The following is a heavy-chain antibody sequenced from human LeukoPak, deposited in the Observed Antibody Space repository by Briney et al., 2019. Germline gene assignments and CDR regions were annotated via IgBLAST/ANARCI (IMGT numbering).Heavy chain of an antibody. CDR3: ASLNCNNGVCYNFDY. CDR1: GYTFTGYY. J-gene: IGHJ4*02. D-gene: IGHD2-8*01. V-gene: IGHV1-2*02. Sequence: ASVKVSCKASGYTFTGYYIHWVRQAPGQGLEWMGWINPNSGGTKYAQKFQGRVTMTSDTSISTAYMELSRLRSDGTAVYYCASLNCNNGVCYNFDYWGQGTLVTVSS. CDR2: INPNSGGT.